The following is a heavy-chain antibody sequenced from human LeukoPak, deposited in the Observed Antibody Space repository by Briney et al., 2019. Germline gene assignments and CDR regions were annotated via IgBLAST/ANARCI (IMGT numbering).Heavy chain of an antibody. CDR3: ARDQLGYRRITMVRGVISPSVW. CDR1: GYTFTGYY. CDR2: INPNSGGT. J-gene: IGHJ4*02. V-gene: IGHV1-2*02. Sequence: ASVKVSCKASGYTFTGYYMHWVRQAPGQGLEWMGWINPNSGGTNYAQKFQGRVTMTRDTSISTAYMELSRLRSDDTAVYYCARDQLGYRRITMVRGVISPSVWWGQGTLVTVSS. D-gene: IGHD3-10*01.